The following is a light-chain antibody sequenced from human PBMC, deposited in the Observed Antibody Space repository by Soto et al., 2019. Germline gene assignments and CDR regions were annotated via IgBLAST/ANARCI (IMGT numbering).Light chain of an antibody. CDR2: AAS. CDR1: QGISNY. V-gene: IGKV1-8*01. J-gene: IGKJ1*01. Sequence: AIRMTQSPSSFSASLGDRVTITCRASQGISNYLAWYQQKPGKAPNLLIYAASTLQSGVPSRFSGSGSGADFTLNISCLQPEDFATYYCQQYHTHPPTFGQGTKVEIK. CDR3: QQYHTHPPT.